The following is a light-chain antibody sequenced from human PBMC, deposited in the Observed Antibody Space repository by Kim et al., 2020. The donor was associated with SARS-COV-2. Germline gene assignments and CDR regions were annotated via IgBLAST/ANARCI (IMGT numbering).Light chain of an antibody. CDR2: ATS. V-gene: IGKV3-20*01. CDR1: QSVSTAC. Sequence: SPGERATLSCRASQSVSTACLVWYQQKVGQAPRLLLYATSSRASGVPDRFSGSGSETDFSLTISGLEPDDFAVYYCEQCQTTPLTFGGGTKVDIK. J-gene: IGKJ4*01. CDR3: EQCQTTPLT.